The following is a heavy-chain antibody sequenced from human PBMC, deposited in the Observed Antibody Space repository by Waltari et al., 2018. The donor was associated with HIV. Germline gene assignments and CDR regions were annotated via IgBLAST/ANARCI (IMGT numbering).Heavy chain of an antibody. Sequence: EVQLVESGGGLVKPGGSLRLSCAASGFTFSSYSMNWVRQAPGKGLELVSAISSSSSYIYYADSVKGRFTISRDNAKNSLYLQMNSLRAEDTAVYYCAGLTGTADAFDIWGQGTMVTVSS. D-gene: IGHD1-7*01. CDR2: ISSSSSYI. CDR3: AGLTGTADAFDI. J-gene: IGHJ3*02. CDR1: GFTFSSYS. V-gene: IGHV3-21*01.